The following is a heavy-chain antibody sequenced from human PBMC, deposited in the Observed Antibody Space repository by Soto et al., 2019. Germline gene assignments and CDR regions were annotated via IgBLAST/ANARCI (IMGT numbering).Heavy chain of an antibody. V-gene: IGHV3-30-3*01. Sequence: GGSLRLSCAASGFTFSSYAMHWVRQAPGKGLEWVEVISYDGSNKFYADSVKGLFTISRDNSKNTLYLQMNCLRAEDTAVYYCARDGGPYYYGSGSYYQPDGYGMDVWGQGTTVTVS. J-gene: IGHJ6*02. D-gene: IGHD3-10*01. CDR3: ARDGGPYYYGSGSYYQPDGYGMDV. CDR2: ISYDGSNK. CDR1: GFTFSSYA.